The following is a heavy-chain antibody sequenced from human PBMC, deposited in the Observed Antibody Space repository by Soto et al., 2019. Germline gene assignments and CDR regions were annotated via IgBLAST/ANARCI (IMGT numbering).Heavy chain of an antibody. D-gene: IGHD4-4*01. CDR2: VFYGGT. Sequence: LSLTCSVSGRSMSSNYWSWLRQSPDKGLEWLGYVFYGGTDYNPSLEGRVTMSVETSKSQFSLRLSSVTAADTAVYYCAAYRGALYFDFWGQGILVTGSS. J-gene: IGHJ4*02. CDR3: AAYRGALYFDF. V-gene: IGHV4-59*03. CDR1: GRSMSSNY.